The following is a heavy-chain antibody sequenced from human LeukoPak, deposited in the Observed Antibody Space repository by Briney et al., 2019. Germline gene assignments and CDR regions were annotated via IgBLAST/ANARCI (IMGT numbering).Heavy chain of an antibody. J-gene: IGHJ6*02. D-gene: IGHD4-23*01. Sequence: ASETLSLTCTVSGEPISSYYWCWIRQPPGKGLEWIGYIYYSGSTNYNPSLKSRVTISVDTSKNHFSLKLSSVTAADTAVYYCARDIGGNSGNYYYGMDVWGQGTTVTVSS. CDR3: ARDIGGNSGNYYYGMDV. CDR1: GEPISSYY. CDR2: IYYSGST. V-gene: IGHV4-59*01.